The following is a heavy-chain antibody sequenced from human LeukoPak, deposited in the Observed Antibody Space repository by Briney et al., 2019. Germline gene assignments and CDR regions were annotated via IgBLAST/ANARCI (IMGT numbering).Heavy chain of an antibody. V-gene: IGHV3-48*01. D-gene: IGHD3-16*01. J-gene: IGHJ3*02. CDR2: ISSSSSTI. CDR1: GFTFSSYS. Sequence: PGGSLRLSCAASGFTFSSYSMNWVRQAPGKGLEWVSYISSSSSTIYYADSVKGRFTISRDNAKNSLYLQMNSLRAEDTAVYYCARVGGPDAFDIWGQGTMVTVSS. CDR3: ARVGGPDAFDI.